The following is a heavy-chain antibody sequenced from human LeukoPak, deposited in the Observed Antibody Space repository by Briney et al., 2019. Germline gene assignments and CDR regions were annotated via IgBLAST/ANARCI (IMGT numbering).Heavy chain of an antibody. CDR3: ARATPLYNWNDVADY. V-gene: IGHV4-4*07. CDR2: IYTSGST. CDR1: GGSISSYY. D-gene: IGHD1-1*01. Sequence: SETLSLTCTVSGGSISSYYWSWIRQPAGKGLEWIGRIYTSGSTNYNPSLKSRVTMSVDTSKNQFSLKLSSVTAADTAVYYCARATPLYNWNDVADYWGQGTLVTVSS. J-gene: IGHJ4*02.